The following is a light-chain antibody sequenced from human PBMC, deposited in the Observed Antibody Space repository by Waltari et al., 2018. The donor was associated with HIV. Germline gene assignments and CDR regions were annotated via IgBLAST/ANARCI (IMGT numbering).Light chain of an antibody. CDR1: SSDCGFSNY. CDR2: EVT. J-gene: IGLJ2*01. V-gene: IGLV2-14*01. CDR3: TSYTANDTLV. Sequence: QSALTQPPSVSGSPGQSITLSCPGTSSDCGFSNYGSWYQQVPGKVPKVIIYEVTSPPSGVSNRFSGSKSGSTASLTISGLQAEDEGDYYCTSYTANDTLVFGGGTKVTVL.